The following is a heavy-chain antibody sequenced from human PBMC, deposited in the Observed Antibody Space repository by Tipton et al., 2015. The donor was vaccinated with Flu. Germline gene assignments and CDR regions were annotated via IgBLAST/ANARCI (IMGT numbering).Heavy chain of an antibody. CDR2: ISYDGNTK. D-gene: IGHD2-8*02. Sequence: SLRLSCAVSEIIFSNYGIHWVRQAPGKGLEWVAVISYDGNTKYYADSVKGRFTISRDNSKNTVYLQMNSLRVDDTAVYFCAKDICTGTTCFTADWGQGTLLIVSS. V-gene: IGHV3-30*18. CDR3: AKDICTGTTCFTAD. J-gene: IGHJ4*02. CDR1: EIIFSNYG.